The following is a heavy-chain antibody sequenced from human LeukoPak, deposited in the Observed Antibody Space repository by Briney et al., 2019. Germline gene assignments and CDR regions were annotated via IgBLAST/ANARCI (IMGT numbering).Heavy chain of an antibody. D-gene: IGHD3-22*01. CDR2: ISWNSGSI. CDR1: GFTFDDYA. CDR3: ARDLGQYYDTSDNWFDP. Sequence: PGGSLRLSCAASGFTFDDYAMHWVRHAPGKGLEWVSGISWNSGSIGYADSVKGRFTISRDNAKNTLNLQMNSLRAEDTAVYYCARDLGQYYDTSDNWFDPWGQGTLVTVSS. J-gene: IGHJ5*02. V-gene: IGHV3-9*01.